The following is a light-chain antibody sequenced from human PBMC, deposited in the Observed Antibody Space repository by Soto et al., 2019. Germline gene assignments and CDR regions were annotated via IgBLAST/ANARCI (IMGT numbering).Light chain of an antibody. Sequence: DIVLTQSPATLSLSPGERYTPSCMASQSVSGNFLAWYQQKPGQAPRLLIHGASRRAPGITDRVSGSGSGTDFTLTISRLEPEDFAVYYCQPYGNELWTVGQGTKVDIK. V-gene: IGKV3-20*01. J-gene: IGKJ1*01. CDR3: QPYGNELWT. CDR2: GAS. CDR1: QSVSGNF.